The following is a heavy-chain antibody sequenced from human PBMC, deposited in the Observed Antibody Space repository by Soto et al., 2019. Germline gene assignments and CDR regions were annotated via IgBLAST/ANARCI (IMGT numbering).Heavy chain of an antibody. CDR2: INGGGSTT. J-gene: IGHJ4*02. Sequence: LRLSCAASGFTFSAYWMYWVRQAPGKGLVWVSRINGGGSTTSYADSVKGRFTVSRDNAKNTLYLQMNSLRAEDTAVYYCARVVAHYNGSYRTIDYWGQGTLVTVSS. D-gene: IGHD1-26*01. V-gene: IGHV3-74*01. CDR1: GFTFSAYW. CDR3: ARVVAHYNGSYRTIDY.